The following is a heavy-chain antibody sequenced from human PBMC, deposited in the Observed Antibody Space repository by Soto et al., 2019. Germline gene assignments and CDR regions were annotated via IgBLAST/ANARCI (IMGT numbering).Heavy chain of an antibody. CDR2: INPNSGGT. CDR3: ARDGSGYSGYDWDYYGMDV. D-gene: IGHD5-12*01. Sequence: ASVKVSCKASGYTFTGYYMHWVRQAPGQGLEWMGWINPNSGGTNYAQKFQGRVTMTRDTSISTAYMELSRLRSDDTAVYYCARDGSGYSGYDWDYYGMDVWGQGTTVTVSS. CDR1: GYTFTGYY. J-gene: IGHJ6*02. V-gene: IGHV1-2*02.